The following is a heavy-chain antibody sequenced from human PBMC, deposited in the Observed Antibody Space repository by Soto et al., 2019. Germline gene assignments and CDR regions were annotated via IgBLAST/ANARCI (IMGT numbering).Heavy chain of an antibody. CDR1: GYTFTSYG. Sequence: ASVKLSCNASGYTFTSYGISLVRQAPGQGLEWMGWISAYNGNTNYAQKLQGRVTMTTDTSTSTAYMELRSLRSDDTAVYYCARARADIVVVPAAALPGVGAFDIWGQGTMVTVS. CDR2: ISAYNGNT. CDR3: ARARADIVVVPAAALPGVGAFDI. V-gene: IGHV1-18*01. D-gene: IGHD2-2*01. J-gene: IGHJ3*02.